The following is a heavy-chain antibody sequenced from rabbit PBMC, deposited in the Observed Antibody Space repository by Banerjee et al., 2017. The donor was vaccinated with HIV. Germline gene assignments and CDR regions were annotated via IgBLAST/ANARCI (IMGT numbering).Heavy chain of an antibody. J-gene: IGHJ4*01. CDR1: GFDFSNYG. Sequence: QEQLVESGGGLVQPGGSLKLSCKASGFDFSNYGVSWVRQATGKGLEWIGYIEPIFGNTYYANWVNGRFTISSHNAQNTLYLQLSSLTAADTATYFCARDGAGGSYFALWGPGTLVTVS. CDR2: IEPIFGNT. D-gene: IGHD8-1*01. CDR3: ARDGAGGSYFAL. V-gene: IGHV1S47*01.